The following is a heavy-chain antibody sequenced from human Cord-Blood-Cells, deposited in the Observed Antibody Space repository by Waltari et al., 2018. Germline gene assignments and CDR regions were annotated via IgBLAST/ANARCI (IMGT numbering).Heavy chain of an antibody. CDR2: MNPNSGNT. CDR3: ARASPTLTGDDY. V-gene: IGHV1-8*01. Sequence: VQLVQSGAEVTKPGASVKVSCKASGYTFTGYALNWVRQATGQGLEWMGWMNPNSGNTGYAQKFQGRVTMTRNTSISTAYMELSSLRSEDTAVYYCARASPTLTGDDYWGQGTLVTVSS. D-gene: IGHD7-27*01. J-gene: IGHJ4*02. CDR1: GYTFTGYA.